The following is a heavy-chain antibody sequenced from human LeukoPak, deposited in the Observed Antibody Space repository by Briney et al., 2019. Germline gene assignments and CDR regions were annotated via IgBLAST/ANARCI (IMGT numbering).Heavy chain of an antibody. J-gene: IGHJ4*02. CDR2: INPSGGST. V-gene: IGHV1-46*01. CDR3: ARADYSGSSFDY. D-gene: IGHD1-26*01. CDR1: GYTFTSFY. Sequence: ASVKVSCKASGYTFTSFYMQWVRQAPGQGLEWMGIINPSGGSTNYAQKFQGRVSMTRDTSTSTVYMELSSLRSDDTAVYYCARADYSGSSFDYWGQGTLVTVSS.